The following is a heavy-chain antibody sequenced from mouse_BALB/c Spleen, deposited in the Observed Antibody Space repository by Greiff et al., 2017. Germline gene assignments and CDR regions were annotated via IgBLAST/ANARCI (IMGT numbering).Heavy chain of an antibody. CDR2: IYPGSGNT. CDR1: GYAFTNYW. Sequence: VQLQQSGAELVRPGTSVKISCKASGYAFTNYWLGWVKQRPGHGLEWIGDIYPGSGNTYYNEKFKGKATLTADKSSSTAYMQLSSLTSEDSAVYSCSRSGTTVFDYWGQGTTLTVSS. J-gene: IGHJ2*01. D-gene: IGHD1-1*01. CDR3: SRSGTTVFDY. V-gene: IGHV1-63*01.